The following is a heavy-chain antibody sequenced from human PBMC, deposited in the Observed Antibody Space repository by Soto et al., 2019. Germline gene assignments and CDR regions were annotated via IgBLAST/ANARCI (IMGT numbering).Heavy chain of an antibody. CDR3: ATRITVFGLLIPPFDP. V-gene: IGHV4-34*01. Sequence: SETLSLTCAVYGGSVNGYYWNWIRQPPGKGLEWIGEINYTGGTHYNPSLKSRVTVSVDTSKNQFSLRLSSVTAADTAIYYCATRITVFGLLIPPFDPWGQGTQVTVS. CDR1: GGSVNGYY. D-gene: IGHD3-3*01. J-gene: IGHJ5*02. CDR2: INYTGGT.